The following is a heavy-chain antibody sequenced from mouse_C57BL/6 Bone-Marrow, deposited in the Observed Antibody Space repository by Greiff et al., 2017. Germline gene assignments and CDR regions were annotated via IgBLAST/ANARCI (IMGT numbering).Heavy chain of an antibody. CDR3: ARGEDYYGSSYAMDY. Sequence: QVQLQQPGAELVMPGASVKLSCKASGYTFTSYWMHWVKQRPGQGLEWIGEIDPSDSYTNYNQKFKGKSTLTVDKSSSTAYMQLSSLTSEDSAVYYCARGEDYYGSSYAMDYWGQGTTLTVSS. J-gene: IGHJ2*01. CDR2: IDPSDSYT. CDR1: GYTFTSYW. V-gene: IGHV1-69*01. D-gene: IGHD1-1*01.